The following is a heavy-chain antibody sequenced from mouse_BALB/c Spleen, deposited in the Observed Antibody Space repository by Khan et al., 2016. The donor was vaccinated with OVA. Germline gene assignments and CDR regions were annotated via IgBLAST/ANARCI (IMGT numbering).Heavy chain of an antibody. CDR3: ARGNYYGSTSWFGY. J-gene: IGHJ3*01. CDR1: GYTFTEYT. D-gene: IGHD1-1*01. Sequence: VQLQQSGPELVKPGASVKISCKPSGYTFTEYTMHWVKQSHGKSLEWIGGINPNSGYTTYNQKFMGKATLTVDKSSNTACMELRSLTSEDSAVFYCARGNYYGSTSWFGYWGQGTLVTVSA. V-gene: IGHV1-18*01. CDR2: INPNSGYT.